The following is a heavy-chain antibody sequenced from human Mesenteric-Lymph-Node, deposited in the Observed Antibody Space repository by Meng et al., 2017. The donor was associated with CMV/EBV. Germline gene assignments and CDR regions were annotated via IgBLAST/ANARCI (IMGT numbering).Heavy chain of an antibody. D-gene: IGHD2-2*01. CDR1: SFSGDY. Sequence: SFSGDYWSWIRQPPGKGLEWIGEINHSGGTNYNPSLKSRVTTSVDTSKNQFSLKLSSVTAADTAVYYCARVGGYCSSTSCSYGMDVWGQGTTVTVSS. V-gene: IGHV4-34*01. CDR3: ARVGGYCSSTSCSYGMDV. J-gene: IGHJ6*02. CDR2: INHSGGT.